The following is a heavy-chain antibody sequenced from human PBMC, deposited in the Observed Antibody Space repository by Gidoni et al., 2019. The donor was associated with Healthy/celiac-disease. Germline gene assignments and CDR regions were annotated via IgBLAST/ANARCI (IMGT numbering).Heavy chain of an antibody. CDR1: GFPFSSYA. D-gene: IGHD1-1*01. J-gene: IGHJ4*02. Sequence: QVQLVESGGGVVQPGRSLRLSCAASGFPFSSYAMHWVRQAPGKGLEWVAVISYDGSNKYYADSVKGRFTISRDNSKNTLYLQMNSLRAEDTAVYYCARGLPGYVAHPSHGGFDYWGQGTLVTVSS. CDR3: ARGLPGYVAHPSHGGFDY. V-gene: IGHV3-30*01. CDR2: ISYDGSNK.